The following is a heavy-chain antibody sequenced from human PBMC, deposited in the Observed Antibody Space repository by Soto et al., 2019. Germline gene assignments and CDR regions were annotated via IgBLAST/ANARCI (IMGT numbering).Heavy chain of an antibody. CDR2: IYHTGST. J-gene: IGHJ4*02. CDR1: GGAITSYY. V-gene: IGHV4-59*01. Sequence: SETLSLTCSVSGGAITSYYWNWIRQTPGKGLEWIGYIYHTGSTSKNPSLKSRVTLSLDTSKNQLTLNLTSVTAADTAIYYCARSVNRGHRYGYRHWGQGTLVTIFS. CDR3: ARSVNRGHRYGYRH. D-gene: IGHD5-18*01.